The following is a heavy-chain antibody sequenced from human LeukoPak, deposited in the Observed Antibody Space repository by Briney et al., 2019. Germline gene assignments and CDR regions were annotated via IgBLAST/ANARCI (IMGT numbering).Heavy chain of an antibody. D-gene: IGHD3-22*01. J-gene: IGHJ4*02. Sequence: EASVKVSCKVSGYTLTELSMHWVRQAPGKGLEWMGGFDPEDGETIYARKFQGRVTMTEDTSIDTAYMELRSLRSDDAAVYYCARNDYYDSIPFGYWGQGTLVTVSS. CDR2: FDPEDGET. CDR3: ARNDYYDSIPFGY. CDR1: GYTLTELS. V-gene: IGHV1-24*01.